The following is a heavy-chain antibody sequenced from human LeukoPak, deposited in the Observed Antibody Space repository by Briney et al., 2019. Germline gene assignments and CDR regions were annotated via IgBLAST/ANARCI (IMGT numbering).Heavy chain of an antibody. CDR2: ISSSSSYI. CDR1: GFTFSSYS. Sequence: PGGSLRLSCAASGFTFSSYSMNWVRQAPGKGLERFSSISSSSSYIYYADSVKGRFTISRDNAKNSLYLQMNSLRAEDTAVYYCARDRSASYYYYGMDVWGQGTTVTVSS. J-gene: IGHJ6*02. CDR3: ARDRSASYYYYGMDV. V-gene: IGHV3-21*01.